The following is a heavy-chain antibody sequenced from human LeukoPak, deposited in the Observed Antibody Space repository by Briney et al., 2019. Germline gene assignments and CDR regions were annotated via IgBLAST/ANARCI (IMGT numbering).Heavy chain of an antibody. Sequence: GGSLRLPCAASGFSFSNDWMCWVRQAPGKGLEWVANINQDESKKYYVDSVKGRFTISRDNAKNSLYLQMSSLRAEDTAVYYCARDHAYRTDYWGQGTLVTVSP. V-gene: IGHV3-7*01. CDR3: ARDHAYRTDY. CDR1: GFSFSNDW. J-gene: IGHJ4*02. CDR2: INQDESKK. D-gene: IGHD2-2*01.